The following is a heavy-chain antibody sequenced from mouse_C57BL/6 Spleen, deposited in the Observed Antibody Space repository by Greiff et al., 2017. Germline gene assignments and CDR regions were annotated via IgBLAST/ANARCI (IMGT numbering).Heavy chain of an antibody. V-gene: IGHV1-53*01. D-gene: IGHD5-5*01. Sequence: VKLQESGTELVKPGASVKLSCKASGYTFTSYWMHWVKQRPGQGLEWIGNINPSNGGTNYNEKFKSKATLTVDKSSSTAYMQLSSLTSEDSAVYYCARRHYLYAMDYWGQGTSVTVSS. CDR2: INPSNGGT. J-gene: IGHJ4*01. CDR1: GYTFTSYW. CDR3: ARRHYLYAMDY.